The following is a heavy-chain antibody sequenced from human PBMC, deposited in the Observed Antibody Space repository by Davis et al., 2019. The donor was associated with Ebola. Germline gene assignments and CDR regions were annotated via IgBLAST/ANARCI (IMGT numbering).Heavy chain of an antibody. CDR3: AKVYEAYCGGDCYSQFEY. Sequence: GESLKISCAASGFTFSSYGMHWVRQAPGKGLEWVAFIRYDGSHKNYADSVKGRFTTSRDNSKNTLYLQMNSLRPEDTAVYYCAKVYEAYCGGDCYSQFEYWGQGTLVTVSS. V-gene: IGHV3-30*02. CDR2: IRYDGSHK. D-gene: IGHD2-21*02. CDR1: GFTFSSYG. J-gene: IGHJ4*02.